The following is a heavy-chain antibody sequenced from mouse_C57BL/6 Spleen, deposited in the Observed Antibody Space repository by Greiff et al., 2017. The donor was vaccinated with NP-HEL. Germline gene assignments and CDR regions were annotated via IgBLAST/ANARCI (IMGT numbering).Heavy chain of an antibody. J-gene: IGHJ3*01. CDR1: GYTFTSYW. D-gene: IGHD2-4*01. V-gene: IGHV1-72*01. CDR3: AGGDYENGPWFAY. Sequence: QVQLQQPGAELVKPGASVKLSCKASGYTFTSYWMHWVKQRPGRGLEWIGRFDPNSGGTKYNEKFKSKATLTVDKPSSTAYMQLSSLTSEDSAVYYCAGGDYENGPWFAYWGQGTLVTVSA. CDR2: FDPNSGGT.